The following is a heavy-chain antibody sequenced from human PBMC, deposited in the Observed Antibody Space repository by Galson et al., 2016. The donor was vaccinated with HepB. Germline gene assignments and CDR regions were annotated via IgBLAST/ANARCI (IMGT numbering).Heavy chain of an antibody. D-gene: IGHD3-22*01. Sequence: SETLSLTCTVSGGSISKRFYYWGWIRQPPGKGLEWIGSIYYSGSPFYNPSLKSRVTISIDTSKNQFSLKLSSVTAADTALYYCARSRAGYDSSGYYFWGQGTLVTVSS. CDR3: ARSRAGYDSSGYYF. CDR2: IYYSGSP. J-gene: IGHJ4*02. CDR1: GGSISKRFYY. V-gene: IGHV4-39*07.